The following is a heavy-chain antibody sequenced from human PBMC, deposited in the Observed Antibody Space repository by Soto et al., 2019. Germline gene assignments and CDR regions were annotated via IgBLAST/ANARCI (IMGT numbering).Heavy chain of an antibody. CDR3: AKRRGAGGHFDY. V-gene: IGHV3-23*01. D-gene: IGHD2-15*01. Sequence: GGSLRLSCAASGFTFSSYAMGWVRQGPGKGLEWVAVVSIGGSTHYADSVRGRFTVSRDNSKNTLSLQMNSLTAEDTVVYFCAKRRGAGGHFDYWGQGALVTVSS. CDR1: GFTFSSYA. J-gene: IGHJ4*02. CDR2: VSIGGST.